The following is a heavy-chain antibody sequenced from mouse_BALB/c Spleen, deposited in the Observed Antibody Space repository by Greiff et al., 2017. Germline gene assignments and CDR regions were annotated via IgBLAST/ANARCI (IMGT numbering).Heavy chain of an antibody. V-gene: IGHV1-7*01. Sequence: QVQLQQSGAELAKPGASVKMSCKASGYTFTSYWMHWVKQRPGQGLDWIGYINPSTGYTEYNQKFKAKATLTADKSSSTAYMQLSSLTSEDSAVYYCAKGRGNYEFACWGQGTLVTGAA. CDR1: GYTFTSYW. CDR3: AKGRGNYEFAC. D-gene: IGHD2-1*01. CDR2: INPSTGYT. J-gene: IGHJ3*01.